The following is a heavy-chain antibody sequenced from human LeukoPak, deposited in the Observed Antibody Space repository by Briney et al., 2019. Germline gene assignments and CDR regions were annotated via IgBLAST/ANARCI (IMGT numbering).Heavy chain of an antibody. D-gene: IGHD6-19*01. CDR2: INHSGST. J-gene: IGHJ4*02. V-gene: IGHV4-34*01. CDR3: ARESRWLEPTN. CDR1: GGSFSGYY. Sequence: SETLSLTCAVYGGSFSGYYWSWIRQPPGKGLEWIGEINHSGSTNYNPSLKGRVTISVDTSKNQFSLKLSSVTAADTAVYYCARESRWLEPTNWGQGTLVTVSS.